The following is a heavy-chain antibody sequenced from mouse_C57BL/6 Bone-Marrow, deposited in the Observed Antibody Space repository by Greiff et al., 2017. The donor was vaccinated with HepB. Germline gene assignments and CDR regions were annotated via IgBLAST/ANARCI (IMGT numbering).Heavy chain of an antibody. Sequence: EVQRVESGGGLVKPGGSLKLSCAASGFTFSSYAMSWVRQTPEKRLEWVATISDGGSYTYYPDNVKGRFTISRDNAKNNLYLQMSHLKSEDTAMYYCARDKEGGQASAMDYWVQGTSVTVSS. D-gene: IGHD3-2*02. CDR1: GFTFSSYA. CDR3: ARDKEGGQASAMDY. CDR2: ISDGGSYT. V-gene: IGHV5-4*01. J-gene: IGHJ4*01.